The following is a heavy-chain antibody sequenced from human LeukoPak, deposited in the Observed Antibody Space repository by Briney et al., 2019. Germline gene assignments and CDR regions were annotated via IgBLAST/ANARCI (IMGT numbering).Heavy chain of an antibody. CDR2: IGKNPDRK. V-gene: IGHV3-23*01. CDR3: AKDRYGGNSVIFSEYFQH. D-gene: IGHD4-23*01. CDR1: GFIFTNYA. J-gene: IGHJ1*01. Sequence: GGSLRLSCAASGFIFTNYALTWVRQAPGKGLEWVSTIGKNPDRKFYASSVKGRFTISRDNSKNTLYLQMNSLRAEDTAVYYCAKDRYGGNSVIFSEYFQHWGQGTLVTVSS.